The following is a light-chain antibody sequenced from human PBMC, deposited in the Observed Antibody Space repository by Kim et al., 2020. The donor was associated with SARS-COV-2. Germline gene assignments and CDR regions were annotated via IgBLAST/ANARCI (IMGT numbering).Light chain of an antibody. CDR1: TSNIGINT. V-gene: IGLV1-44*01. J-gene: IGLJ1*01. CDR2: SNN. Sequence: VTISCSANTSNIGINTVNWYQHLPGTAPKFLIYSNNQRPSGVPDRFSASKSGTSASLAISGLQSEDEGDYYCATWDNSLRAYVFGPGTKVTVL. CDR3: ATWDNSLRAYV.